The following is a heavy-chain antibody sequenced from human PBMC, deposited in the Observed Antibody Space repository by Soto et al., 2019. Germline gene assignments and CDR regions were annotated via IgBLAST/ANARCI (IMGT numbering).Heavy chain of an antibody. D-gene: IGHD2-15*01. J-gene: IGHJ5*02. CDR3: ASGGVRVFYSPLRIDP. Sequence: QVQLVQSGAEVKKPGSSVKVSCKSSGGTFSTYGFFWVRQAPGQGLEWMGGIIPIFGTTNYAQKFLDRVTITTDDTTSTVYMVLISLKSEDTAVYYCASGGVRVFYSPLRIDPWGQGTLVTVSS. CDR1: GGTFSTYG. CDR2: IIPIFGTT. V-gene: IGHV1-69*01.